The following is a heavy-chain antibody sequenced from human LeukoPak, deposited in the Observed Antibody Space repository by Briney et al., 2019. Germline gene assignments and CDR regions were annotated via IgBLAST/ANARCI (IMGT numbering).Heavy chain of an antibody. CDR3: ARLRYCTNGVCP. CDR2: INHSGST. CDR1: GGSFSGYY. J-gene: IGHJ5*02. Sequence: SETLSLTCAVYGGSFSGYYWSWIRQPPGKGLEWIGEINHSGSTNYNPSLKSRVTISVDTSKNQFSLKLSSVTAADTAVYYCARLRYCTNGVCPWGQGTLVTVSS. V-gene: IGHV4-34*01. D-gene: IGHD2-8*01.